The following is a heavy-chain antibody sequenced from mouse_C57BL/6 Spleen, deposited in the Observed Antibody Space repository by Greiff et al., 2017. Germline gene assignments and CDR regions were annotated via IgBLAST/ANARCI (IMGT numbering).Heavy chain of an antibody. V-gene: IGHV1-15*01. Sequence: VQLKESGAELVRPGASVTLSCKASGYTFTDYEMHWVKQTPVHGLEWIGAIDPETGGTAYNQKFKGKAILTADKSSSTAYMELRSLTSEDSAVYYCTNYYGADYWGQGTTLTVSS. CDR2: IDPETGGT. D-gene: IGHD1-1*01. CDR3: TNYYGADY. CDR1: GYTFTDYE. J-gene: IGHJ2*01.